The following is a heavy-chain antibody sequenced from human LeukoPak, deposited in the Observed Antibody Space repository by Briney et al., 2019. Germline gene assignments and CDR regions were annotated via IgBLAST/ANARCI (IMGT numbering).Heavy chain of an antibody. J-gene: IGHJ1*01. D-gene: IGHD6-13*01. Sequence: GASVKVSCKASGYTFTSYYMRWVRQAPGQGLEWMGIINPSGGSTSYAQKFQGRVTMTRDTSTSTVYMELSSLRSEDTAVYYCARDTTPHGSSWYSDFQHWGQGTLVTVSS. V-gene: IGHV1-46*01. CDR2: INPSGGST. CDR3: ARDTTPHGSSWYSDFQH. CDR1: GYTFTSYY.